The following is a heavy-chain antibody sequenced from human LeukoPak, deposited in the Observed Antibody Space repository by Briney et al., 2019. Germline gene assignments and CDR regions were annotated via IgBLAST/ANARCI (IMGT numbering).Heavy chain of an antibody. J-gene: IGHJ6*02. CDR2: ISSSGSTL. Sequence: GGSLRLSCEASGFTFSTYEMNWVRQAPGKGLEWVSYISSSGSTLYYADSVKGRFTISRDNAQTSLYLQMSSLRAEDTAVYYCARDPYSSSWSYGMDVWGQGTTVTVSS. D-gene: IGHD6-13*01. V-gene: IGHV3-48*03. CDR1: GFTFSTYE. CDR3: ARDPYSSSWSYGMDV.